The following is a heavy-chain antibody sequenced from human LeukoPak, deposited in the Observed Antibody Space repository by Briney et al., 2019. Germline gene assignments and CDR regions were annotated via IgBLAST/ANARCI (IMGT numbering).Heavy chain of an antibody. CDR3: AKVTSSWPLIIRSAIDY. CDR1: GFTFSSYD. CDR2: IGTAGDT. D-gene: IGHD6-13*01. V-gene: IGHV3-13*01. Sequence: GGSLRLSCAASGFTFSSYDMHWVRQATGKGLEWVSAIGTAGDTYYPGSVKGRFTISRDNSKNTLYLQMNSLRAEDTAVYYCAKVTSSWPLIIRSAIDYWGQGTLVTVSS. J-gene: IGHJ4*02.